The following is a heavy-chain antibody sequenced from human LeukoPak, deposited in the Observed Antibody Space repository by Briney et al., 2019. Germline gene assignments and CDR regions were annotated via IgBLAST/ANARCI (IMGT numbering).Heavy chain of an antibody. CDR1: GGTFSSYA. D-gene: IGHD4-17*01. CDR2: IIPIFGTA. Sequence: WASVKVSCKASGGTFSSYAISWVRRAPGQGLEWMGGIIPIFGTANYAQKFQGRVTITADESTSTAYMELSSLRSEDTAVYYCARDGPTGGYGDYGMDVWGKGTTVTVSS. V-gene: IGHV1-69*13. J-gene: IGHJ6*04. CDR3: ARDGPTGGYGDYGMDV.